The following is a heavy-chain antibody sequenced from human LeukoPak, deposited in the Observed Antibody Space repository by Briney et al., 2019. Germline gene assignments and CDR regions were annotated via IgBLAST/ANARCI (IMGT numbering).Heavy chain of an antibody. Sequence: GESLKISCEGSGYSFTNSWIAWVRQVPGKGLEWMGIIFPGDSDTRYSPSLQGQVTISADKSISTAYLQWSSLRASDTAMYHCARHPGDHWGQGTLVTASS. CDR2: IFPGDSDT. CDR3: ARHPGDH. CDR1: GYSFTNSW. J-gene: IGHJ4*02. V-gene: IGHV5-51*01.